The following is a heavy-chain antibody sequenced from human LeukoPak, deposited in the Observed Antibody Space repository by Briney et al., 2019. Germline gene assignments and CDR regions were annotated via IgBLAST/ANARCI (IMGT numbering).Heavy chain of an antibody. CDR2: IIPIFGTA. V-gene: IGHV1-69*13. Sequence: ASVKVSCKASGYTFTSYGISWVRQAPGQGLEWMGWIIPIFGTANYAQKFQGRVTITADESTSTAYMELSSLRSEDTAVYYCARSWGTIFGVTCDYWGQGTLVTVSS. CDR1: GYTFTSYG. CDR3: ARSWGTIFGVTCDY. D-gene: IGHD3-3*01. J-gene: IGHJ4*02.